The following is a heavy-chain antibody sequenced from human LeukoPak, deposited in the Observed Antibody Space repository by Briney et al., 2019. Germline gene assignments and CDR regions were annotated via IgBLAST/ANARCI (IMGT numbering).Heavy chain of an antibody. Sequence: SETLSLTCTVSGGSISSSSYHWGWIRQPPGKKLEWIGSIYFGGSTYYNPSLKSRVTISVDTSKNQFSLKLSSVTAADTAVYYCARRTQGIVAISRGFFDYWGQGTLVTVSS. V-gene: IGHV4-39*07. CDR2: IYFGGST. J-gene: IGHJ4*02. D-gene: IGHD2-15*01. CDR3: ARRTQGIVAISRGFFDY. CDR1: GGSISSSSYH.